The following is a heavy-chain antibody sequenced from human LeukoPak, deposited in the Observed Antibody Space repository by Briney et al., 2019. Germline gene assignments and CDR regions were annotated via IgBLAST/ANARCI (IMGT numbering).Heavy chain of an antibody. V-gene: IGHV3-21*01. J-gene: IGHJ4*02. Sequence: GGSLGLSCAASGFTFSSYSMNWVRQAPGKGLEWVSSISSSSSYIYYADSVKGRFTISRDNAKNSLYLQMDSLRAEDTAVYYCARVGYSYGLGAYFDYWGQGTLVTVSS. CDR1: GFTFSSYS. CDR3: ARVGYSYGLGAYFDY. CDR2: ISSSSSYI. D-gene: IGHD5-18*01.